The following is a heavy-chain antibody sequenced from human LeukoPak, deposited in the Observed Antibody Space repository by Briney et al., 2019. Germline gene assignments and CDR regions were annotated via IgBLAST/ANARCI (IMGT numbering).Heavy chain of an antibody. CDR2: IKEDGSEK. Sequence: GGSLRLSCAASGFTCSSHWMSWVRQAPGKGLEWVANIKEDGSEKNYVDSVKGRFAISRDNAKNSLYLQSTSLRAEDTAVYYCARGPFVVITDWGQGTLVTVSS. J-gene: IGHJ1*01. V-gene: IGHV3-7*01. CDR3: ARGPFVVITD. D-gene: IGHD3-22*01. CDR1: GFTCSSHW.